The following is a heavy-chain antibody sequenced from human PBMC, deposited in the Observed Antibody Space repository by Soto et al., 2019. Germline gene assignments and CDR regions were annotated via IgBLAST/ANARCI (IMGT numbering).Heavy chain of an antibody. J-gene: IGHJ6*02. Sequence: QVQLQESGPGLVKPSQTLSLTCTVSGGSISSGGYYWSWIRQHPGKGLEWIGHIYYSGSTYYNPSIESRVTISLDTSKNQFSLKLSSVTAADTAVYYCAGVGSELRWFGKPYYYAMDVWGQGTTVTVSS. CDR3: AGVGSELRWFGKPYYYAMDV. CDR1: GGSISSGGYY. CDR2: IYYSGST. V-gene: IGHV4-31*03. D-gene: IGHD3-10*01.